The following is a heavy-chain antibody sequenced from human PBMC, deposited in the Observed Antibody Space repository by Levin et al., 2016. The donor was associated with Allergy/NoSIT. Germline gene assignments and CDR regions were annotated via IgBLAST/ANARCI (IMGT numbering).Heavy chain of an antibody. CDR2: IKNDGSNP. Sequence: VRQAPGKGLVWVSRIKNDGSNPIYADSVKGRFTISRDNAKNTLYLQMNSLRAEDTAVYYCARDPLYYGSGTDVWGQGTTVTVSS. D-gene: IGHD3-10*01. J-gene: IGHJ6*02. CDR3: ARDPLYYGSGTDV. V-gene: IGHV3-74*01.